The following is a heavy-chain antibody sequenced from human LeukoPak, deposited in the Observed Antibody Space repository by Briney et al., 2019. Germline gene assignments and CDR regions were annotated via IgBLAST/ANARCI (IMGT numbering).Heavy chain of an antibody. V-gene: IGHV3-23*01. CDR2: ISSTGYTT. Sequence: GGSLRLSCAASGFPFTTYAMNWVRQAPGKGLEWVSVISSTGYTTYYADSVKDRSTVSRDNSQNTLYLQMNSLRAEDTAVYYCAKRRDSSARAFDYWGQGTLVTVSS. D-gene: IGHD6-6*01. CDR1: GFPFTTYA. J-gene: IGHJ4*02. CDR3: AKRRDSSARAFDY.